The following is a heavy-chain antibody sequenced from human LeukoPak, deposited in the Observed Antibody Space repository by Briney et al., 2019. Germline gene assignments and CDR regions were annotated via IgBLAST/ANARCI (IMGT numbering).Heavy chain of an antibody. CDR3: ASPKFGGYAFDI. Sequence: SETLSLTCAVYGGSFSGYYWSWIRQPPGKGLEWIGEVNHSGSTNYNPSLKSRVTISVDTSKNQFSLKLSSVTAADTAVYYCASPKFGGYAFDIWGQGTMVTVSS. J-gene: IGHJ3*02. CDR2: VNHSGST. V-gene: IGHV4-34*01. D-gene: IGHD3-10*01. CDR1: GGSFSGYY.